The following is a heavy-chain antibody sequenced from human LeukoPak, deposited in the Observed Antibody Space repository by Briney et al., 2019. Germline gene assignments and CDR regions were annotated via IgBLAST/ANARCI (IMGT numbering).Heavy chain of an antibody. V-gene: IGHV3-23*01. CDR3: ARDVNSYAHCGH. Sequence: PGGSLRLSCAASGFTFSSSAMSWVRQVPGKGLEWVSGISASGGSTSYADSVRGRFTISRDNSRNMLYLQMNSLRAEDTAVYYCARDVNSYAHCGHWGQGTLVTVSS. D-gene: IGHD5-18*01. CDR1: GFTFSSSA. CDR2: ISASGGST. J-gene: IGHJ4*02.